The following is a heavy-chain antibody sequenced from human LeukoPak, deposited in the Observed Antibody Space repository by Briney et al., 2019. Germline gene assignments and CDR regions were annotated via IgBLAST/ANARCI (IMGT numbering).Heavy chain of an antibody. CDR3: ARDLEPYYYDSSGYSVY. Sequence: GASVKVSCKASGYTFTNYGFSWVRQAPGPGLEWMAWISAHTGYTNYAQKFQDRVTMTTDTSTSTVYMELRSLRPDDTAVYYCARDLEPYYYDSSGYSVYWGQGTLVTVSS. CDR2: ISAHTGYT. V-gene: IGHV1-18*01. D-gene: IGHD3-22*01. J-gene: IGHJ4*02. CDR1: GYTFTNYG.